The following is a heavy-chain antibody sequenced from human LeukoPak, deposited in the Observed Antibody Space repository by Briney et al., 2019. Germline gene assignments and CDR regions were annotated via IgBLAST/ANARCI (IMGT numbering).Heavy chain of an antibody. Sequence: SETLSLTCTVSGDSISSTNYYWGWIRQPPGKGLEWIGSIYYSGSTYYNPSLESRVTISVDTSKNQFSLKLSSVTAADTAVYYCATSGWYLLPGVYWGQGTLVTVSS. CDR3: ATSGWYLLPGVY. CDR2: IYYSGST. J-gene: IGHJ4*02. V-gene: IGHV4-39*01. D-gene: IGHD6-19*01. CDR1: GDSISSTNYY.